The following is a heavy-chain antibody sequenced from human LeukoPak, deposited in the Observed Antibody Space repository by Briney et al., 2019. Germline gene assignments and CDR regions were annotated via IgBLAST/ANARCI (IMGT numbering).Heavy chain of an antibody. CDR3: ARDYTGYFP. D-gene: IGHD3-9*01. CDR1: GFTFSSYW. CDR2: IKTDGSEK. V-gene: IGHV3-7*03. Sequence: PGGSLRLSGEASGFTFSSYWMSWDRQAPGKGLEWVANIKTDGSEKYYVDSVKGRFTISRDNAKNSLYLQMNSLRAEDTAVYYCARDYTGYFPWGQGTLVIVSS. J-gene: IGHJ5*02.